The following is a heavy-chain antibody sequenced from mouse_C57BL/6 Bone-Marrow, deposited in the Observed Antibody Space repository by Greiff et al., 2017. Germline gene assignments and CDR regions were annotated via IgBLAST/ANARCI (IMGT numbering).Heavy chain of an antibody. CDR3: ARANWDWYFDV. D-gene: IGHD4-1*01. CDR2: SRNKANDYTT. Sequence: EVHLVESGGGLVQPGGSLRLSCATSGFTFSDFYMEWVRQPPGKRLEWIAASRNKANDYTTEYSASVKGRFIVSRYTSQSILYLQMNALRAEDTAILYFARANWDWYFDVWGAGTTVTVSS. V-gene: IGHV7-1*02. CDR1: GFTFSDFY. J-gene: IGHJ1*01.